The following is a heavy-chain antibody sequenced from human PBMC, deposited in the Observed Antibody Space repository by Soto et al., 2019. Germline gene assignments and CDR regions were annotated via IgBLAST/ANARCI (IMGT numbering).Heavy chain of an antibody. CDR1: GFTFNNYW. V-gene: IGHV3-74*01. J-gene: IGHJ4*02. CDR3: TRDRGGNFYGGFDY. D-gene: IGHD1-26*01. CDR2: INIEGSTT. Sequence: EVQLVESGGGLVQPGGSLRLSCAASGFTFNNYWMHWVRQAPGKGLVWVSRINIEGSTTDYADSVRGRFAISRDNAKNTLYMQINSLRDEETAVYYCTRDRGGNFYGGFDYWGRGTLDTVSP.